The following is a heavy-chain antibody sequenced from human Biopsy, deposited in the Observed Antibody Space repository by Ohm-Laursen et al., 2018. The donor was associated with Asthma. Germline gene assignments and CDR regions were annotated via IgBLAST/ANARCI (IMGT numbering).Heavy chain of an antibody. D-gene: IGHD4-17*01. CDR3: TRTVAATPYDY. CDR2: IKPDGTER. CDR1: GFTFSTYW. J-gene: IGHJ4*02. V-gene: IGHV3-7*01. Sequence: SLRLSCAASGFTFSTYWMSWVRQAPGKGLEWVANIKPDGTERYYVDSVKGRFTISRDNANNSLYLQMKFLGAEDTAVYYCTRTVAATPYDYWGQGTLVTVSS.